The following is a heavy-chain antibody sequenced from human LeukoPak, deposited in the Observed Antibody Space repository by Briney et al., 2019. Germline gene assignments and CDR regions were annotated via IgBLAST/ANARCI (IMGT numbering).Heavy chain of an antibody. CDR2: ISSSSSYI. Sequence: GGSLRLSCAASGFTFSSYSMNWLRQAPGKGLEWVSSISSSSSYIYYADSVKGRFTISRDNAKNSLYLQMNSLRAEDTAVYYCARESYSYPYYYYYYMDVWGKGTTVTVSS. CDR3: ARESYSYPYYYYYYMDV. D-gene: IGHD5-18*01. J-gene: IGHJ6*03. CDR1: GFTFSSYS. V-gene: IGHV3-21*01.